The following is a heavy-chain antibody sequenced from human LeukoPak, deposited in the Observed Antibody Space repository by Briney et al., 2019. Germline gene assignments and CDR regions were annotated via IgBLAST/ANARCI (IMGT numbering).Heavy chain of an antibody. CDR3: ARERDGPRGSSGYYYSRRYFDL. CDR1: GFTFSSYD. J-gene: IGHJ2*01. V-gene: IGHV3-13*01. D-gene: IGHD3-22*01. CDR2: IGTAGDT. Sequence: GGSLRLSCAASGFTFSSYDMHWVRQATGKGLEWVSAIGTAGDTYYPGSVKGRFTISRENAKNSLYLQMNSLRAGDTAVYYCARERDGPRGSSGYYYSRRYFDLWGRGTLVTVSS.